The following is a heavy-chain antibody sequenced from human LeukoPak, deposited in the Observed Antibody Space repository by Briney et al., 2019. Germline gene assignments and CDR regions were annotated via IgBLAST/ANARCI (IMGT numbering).Heavy chain of an antibody. J-gene: IGHJ4*02. D-gene: IGHD5-12*01. Sequence: GGSLRLSCAASGFTFSSYAMSWVRQAPGKGLEWVSAISGSGGSTYYADSVKGRFPISRDNSKNTLSLQMNSLRAEDTAVYYCASDIVATTIDYWGQGTLVTVSS. V-gene: IGHV3-23*01. CDR3: ASDIVATTIDY. CDR2: ISGSGGST. CDR1: GFTFSSYA.